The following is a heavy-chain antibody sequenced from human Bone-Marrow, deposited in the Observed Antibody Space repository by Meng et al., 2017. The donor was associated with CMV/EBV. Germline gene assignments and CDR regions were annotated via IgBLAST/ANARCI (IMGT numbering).Heavy chain of an antibody. D-gene: IGHD3-10*01. Sequence: SQTLSLTCTVSGGSISSSSYYWGWIRQPPGKGLEWIGSIYYSGSTYYNPSLKSRVTISVDTSKNQFSLKLSSVTAADTAVYYCARDISGITMVRGDYWGQGTLVTVS. V-gene: IGHV4-39*07. J-gene: IGHJ4*02. CDR3: ARDISGITMVRGDY. CDR2: IYYSGST. CDR1: GGSISSSSYY.